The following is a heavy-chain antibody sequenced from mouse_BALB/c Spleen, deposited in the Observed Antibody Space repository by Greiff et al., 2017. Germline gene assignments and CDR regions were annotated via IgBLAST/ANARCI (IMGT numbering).Heavy chain of an antibody. CDR2: INPSSGYT. D-gene: IGHD2-3*01. CDR3: ERSLDGYYDYYAMDY. Sequence: VQVVESGADLVRPGASVKMSCKASGYTFTSYTMHWVNQRPGQGLEWIGYINPSSGYTNYNQKFKDKATLTADKSYSTAYMQLSSLTSEDSAVYYCERSLDGYYDYYAMDYWGQGTSVTVSS. V-gene: IGHV1-4*01. J-gene: IGHJ4*01. CDR1: GYTFTSYT.